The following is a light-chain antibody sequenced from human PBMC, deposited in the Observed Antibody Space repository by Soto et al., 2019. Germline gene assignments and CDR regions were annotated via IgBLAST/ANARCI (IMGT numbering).Light chain of an antibody. CDR3: QQYSSYWT. J-gene: IGKJ1*01. CDR2: AAS. Sequence: DIQMTQSPSSLSASVEDRVIITCRASQSISNHLNWYQQKPGKAPKLLIFAASSLQSGVPSRFSGSRSGPDFTLTISSLQPEDFATYYCQQYSSYWTFGQGTKV. V-gene: IGKV1-39*01. CDR1: QSISNH.